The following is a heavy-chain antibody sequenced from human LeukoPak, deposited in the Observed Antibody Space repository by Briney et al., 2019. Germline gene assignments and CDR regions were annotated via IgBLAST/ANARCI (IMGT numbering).Heavy chain of an antibody. CDR2: MNPNSGNT. CDR3: AREGLPTSNSDAFDI. Sequence: ASVKVSCKASGYTFTSYDINWVRQATGQGLEWMGWMNPNSGNTGYEQKFQGRVTITRNTSISTAYMELSILRSEDTAVYYCAREGLPTSNSDAFDIWGQGTMVTVSS. D-gene: IGHD5-18*01. CDR1: GYTFTSYD. V-gene: IGHV1-8*03. J-gene: IGHJ3*02.